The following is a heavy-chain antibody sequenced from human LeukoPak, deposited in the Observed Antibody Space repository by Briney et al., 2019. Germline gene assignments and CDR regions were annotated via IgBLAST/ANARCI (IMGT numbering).Heavy chain of an antibody. CDR1: GFTFSSPA. J-gene: IGHJ4*02. D-gene: IGHD3-9*01. CDR3: ARDFFGDYDILTGYEY. Sequence: PGGSLRLSCAASGFTFSSPAMSWVRQAPGKGLEWVSSITPSGDGTYYAASVKGRFTISRDNSKNTLYLQMNSLTAEDTAVYYCARDFFGDYDILTGYEYWGQGTLVTVSS. V-gene: IGHV3-23*01. CDR2: ITPSGDGT.